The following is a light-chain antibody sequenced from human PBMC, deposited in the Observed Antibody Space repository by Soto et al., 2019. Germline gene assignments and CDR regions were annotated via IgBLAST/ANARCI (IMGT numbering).Light chain of an antibody. V-gene: IGKV1-16*02. CDR3: QQYYTYPIS. Sequence: DIQMTQSPSSLSASVGDRVTITCRASQDINIYLAWFQQKPGKAPKSLIFGASSLQSGVPTNFSGSGSGTDFTLTISSLQPEDFATYYCQQYYTYPISFGQGTRLEIK. CDR2: GAS. CDR1: QDINIY. J-gene: IGKJ5*01.